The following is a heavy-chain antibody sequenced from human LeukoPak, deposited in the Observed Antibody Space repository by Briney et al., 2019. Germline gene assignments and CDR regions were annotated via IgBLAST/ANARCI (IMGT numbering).Heavy chain of an antibody. CDR2: INLDGSEK. Sequence: GGSLRLSCAASGFTFSSYWMAWVRQAPGTGLEWVANINLDGSEKDYVDSLKGRCTISRDDAKNSLYLQLNTLRAEDTAVYYCARDSEKSSSFAFDIWGQGTVVTVSS. CDR3: ARDSEKSSSFAFDI. D-gene: IGHD6-13*01. J-gene: IGHJ3*02. CDR1: GFTFSSYW. V-gene: IGHV3-7*01.